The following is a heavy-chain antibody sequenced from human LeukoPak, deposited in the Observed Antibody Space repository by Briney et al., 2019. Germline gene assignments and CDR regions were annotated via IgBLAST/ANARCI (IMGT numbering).Heavy chain of an antibody. CDR1: GGSISSYY. D-gene: IGHD3-16*01. V-gene: IGHV4-59*01. Sequence: SETLSLTCTVSGGSISSYYWRWIRNPPGKALEWIGYIYHTGSNKYKYSPKSRVTTSLAPSENRFSLRLTSMTAADTAIYYGARDQGGGSHRQAFDIWGQGTMVTGSS. J-gene: IGHJ3*02. CDR2: IYHTGSN. CDR3: ARDQGGGSHRQAFDI.